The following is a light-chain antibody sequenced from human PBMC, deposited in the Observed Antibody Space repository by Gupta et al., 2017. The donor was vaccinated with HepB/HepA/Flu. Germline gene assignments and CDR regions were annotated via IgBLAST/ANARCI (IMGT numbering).Light chain of an antibody. V-gene: IGLV1-51*02. CDR1: SSNIGSNF. J-gene: IGLJ1*01. Sequence: QSVFTQPPSVSAAPGQKVTISCSGSSSNIGSNFVSWYQQLPGKAPKILIYENNKRRSGIPHRFSVSTYGTSATLGITGLQTGDEADYYCDKWENNMSAGGVFGTGTKVTV. CDR2: ENN. CDR3: DKWENNMSAGGV.